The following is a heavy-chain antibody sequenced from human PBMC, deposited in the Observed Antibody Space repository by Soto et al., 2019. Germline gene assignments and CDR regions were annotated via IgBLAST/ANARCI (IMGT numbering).Heavy chain of an antibody. CDR1: GDSVSSNSAA. CDR2: TYYRSQWFN. Sequence: SQTLSLTCAISGDSVSSNSAAWNWIRHSPSRGLEWLGRTYYRSQWFNDYAVSMRSRITIKADTTKNQFSLQVNSATPEDTAVYYCATLRFYHWGQGTPVTVSS. J-gene: IGHJ4*02. V-gene: IGHV6-1*01. CDR3: ATLRFYH.